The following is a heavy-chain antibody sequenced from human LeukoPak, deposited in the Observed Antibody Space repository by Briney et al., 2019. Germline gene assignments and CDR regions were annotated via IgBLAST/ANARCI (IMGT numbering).Heavy chain of an antibody. CDR2: INHSGST. Sequence: PSETLSLTCAVYGGSFSGYYWSWIRQPPGKGLEWIGEINHSGSTNYNPSLKSRVTISVDTSKNQFSLKLSSVTAADTAVYYCARIFQSHVDIVATIRTYYFDYWGQGTLVTLSS. D-gene: IGHD5-12*01. V-gene: IGHV4-34*01. J-gene: IGHJ4*02. CDR3: ARIFQSHVDIVATIRTYYFDY. CDR1: GGSFSGYY.